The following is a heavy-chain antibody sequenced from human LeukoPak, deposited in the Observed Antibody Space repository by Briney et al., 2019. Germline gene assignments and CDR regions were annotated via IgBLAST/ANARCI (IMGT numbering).Heavy chain of an antibody. CDR3: AKDRGDYAPLDH. J-gene: IGHJ4*02. D-gene: IGHD4-17*01. CDR1: GFTFSSYS. CDR2: ISYDGTYK. V-gene: IGHV3-30*18. Sequence: GGSLRLSCAASGFTFSSYSMNWVRQAPGKGLEWVADISYDGTYKNYADSVKGRFTISRDNSKNTLYLEMNSLRGEDTAVYYCAKDRGDYAPLDHWGQGTLVLVSS.